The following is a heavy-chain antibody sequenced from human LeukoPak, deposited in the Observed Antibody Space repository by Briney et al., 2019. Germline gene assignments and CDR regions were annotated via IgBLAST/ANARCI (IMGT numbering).Heavy chain of an antibody. CDR2: INHSGST. Sequence: KPSETLSLXCAVYGGSFSGYYWSWIRQPPGKGLEWIGKINHSGSTNYSPSLKSRLTISVDTSKNQFSLKLSSVTAADTAVYYCASNGFWVPDAFDIWGQGTMVTVSS. V-gene: IGHV4-34*01. CDR3: ASNGFWVPDAFDI. D-gene: IGHD3-3*01. CDR1: GGSFSGYY. J-gene: IGHJ3*02.